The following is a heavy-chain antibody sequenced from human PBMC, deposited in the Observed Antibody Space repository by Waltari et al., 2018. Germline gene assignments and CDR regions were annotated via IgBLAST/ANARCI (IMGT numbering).Heavy chain of an antibody. CDR1: GFTFSSYG. D-gene: IGHD5-18*01. Sequence: QVQLVESGGGVVQPGRSLRLSCAASGFTFSSYGMHWVRQATGKGLVWVAVILYEVSNKYNADSVKGRLTIARENSKNTLYLQMISRRAEDTAVYYCARDKTAMGPYGMDGGGQGTTVTVYS. V-gene: IGHV3-33*01. CDR3: ARDKTAMGPYGMDG. J-gene: IGHJ6*02. CDR2: ILYEVSNK.